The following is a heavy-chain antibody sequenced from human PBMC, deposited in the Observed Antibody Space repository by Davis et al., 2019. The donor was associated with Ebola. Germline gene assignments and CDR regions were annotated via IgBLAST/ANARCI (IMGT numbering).Heavy chain of an antibody. V-gene: IGHV3-30*18. CDR1: GFTFSSYG. Sequence: GGSLRLSCAASGFTFSSYGMHWVRPAPGKGLEWVAVISYDGSNKYYADSVKGRFTISRDNSKNTLYLQMNSLRAEDTAVYYCAKDYGDYARLDYWGQGTLVTVSS. J-gene: IGHJ4*02. CDR2: ISYDGSNK. CDR3: AKDYGDYARLDY. D-gene: IGHD4-17*01.